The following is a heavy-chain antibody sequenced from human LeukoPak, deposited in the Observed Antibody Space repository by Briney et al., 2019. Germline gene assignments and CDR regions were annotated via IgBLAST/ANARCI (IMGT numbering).Heavy chain of an antibody. V-gene: IGHV4-39*01. CDR3: ARHQEGMVRGVLYYMDV. Sequence: SETLSLTCAVYGGSFSSYYWSWIRQPPGKGLEWIGSIYYSGITYHNPSLKSRVTISVDTSNNQFSLKMSSVTAADRAVYYCARHQEGMVRGVLYYMDVWGKGTTVIISS. CDR1: GGSFSSYY. J-gene: IGHJ6*03. CDR2: IYYSGIT. D-gene: IGHD3-10*01.